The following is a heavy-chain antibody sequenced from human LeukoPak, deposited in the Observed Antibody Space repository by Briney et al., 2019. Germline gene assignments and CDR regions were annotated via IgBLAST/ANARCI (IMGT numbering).Heavy chain of an antibody. V-gene: IGHV4-39*01. D-gene: IGHD2-2*01. Sequence: SETLSLTCTVSGGSISSSPYYWGWIRQPPGKGLEWIVTIYYRGSTYSNPSLNSRVTISLYTSKNQFSLRLRSVTAADTALYYCARHYLSDGILSTFDHWGQGTLVTVSS. CDR1: GGSISSSPYY. CDR3: ARHYLSDGILSTFDH. J-gene: IGHJ5*02. CDR2: IYYRGST.